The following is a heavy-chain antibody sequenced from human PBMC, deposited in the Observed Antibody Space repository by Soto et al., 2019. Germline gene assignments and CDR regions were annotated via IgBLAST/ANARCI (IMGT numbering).Heavy chain of an antibody. V-gene: IGHV4-39*01. Sequence: SETLSLTCSVSGYSVSSSDYYWAWIHQPPGKGLEWIGSMLYSGLTYYNPSLKSRVTLSVDTSKNQFSVRLNSVTASDTAVYYCAPLSVSLSGPYGIHVWGQGTTVTVSS. CDR1: GYSVSSSDYY. J-gene: IGHJ6*02. CDR3: APLSVSLSGPYGIHV. CDR2: MLYSGLT. D-gene: IGHD2-15*01.